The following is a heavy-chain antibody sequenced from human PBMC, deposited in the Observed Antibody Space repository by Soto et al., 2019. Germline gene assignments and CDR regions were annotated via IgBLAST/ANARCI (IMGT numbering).Heavy chain of an antibody. D-gene: IGHD3-22*01. V-gene: IGHV3-23*01. CDR1: GFTCSSYV. J-gene: IGHJ5*02. CDR3: AKEMGDYYDSSGSWFDP. CDR2: ISGSGGNT. Sequence: TGGSLRLCCAASGFTCSSYVMSWFRQAPGKGLEWVSAISGSGGNTYYADSVKGRFTISRDNSKNTLFLQMNSLRAEDTALYFCAKEMGDYYDSSGSWFDPWGQGTLVTVSS.